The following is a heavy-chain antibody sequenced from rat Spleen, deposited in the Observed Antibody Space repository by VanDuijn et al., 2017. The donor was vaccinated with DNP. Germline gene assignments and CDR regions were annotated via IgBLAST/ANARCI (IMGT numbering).Heavy chain of an antibody. J-gene: IGHJ3*01. CDR2: INTGSGGT. Sequence: QVQLQQSGAELAKPGSSVKISCTASGYTFTSYYIGWIKQTTGQGLEYIGYINTGSGGTNYNEKFKGKATLTVDKSSSTAFMQLSSLTPDDSAVYCCARSWVGVRGIWFAYWGHGTLVTVSS. V-gene: IGHV1-43*01. CDR3: ARSWVGVRGIWFAY. D-gene: IGHD4-3*01. CDR1: GYTFTSYY.